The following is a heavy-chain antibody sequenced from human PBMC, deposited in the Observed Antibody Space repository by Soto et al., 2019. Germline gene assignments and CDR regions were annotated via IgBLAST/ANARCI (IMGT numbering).Heavy chain of an antibody. Sequence: GESLKISCKGSGYSFGTYWIAWVRQTPGKGLEWMGIIYPGDADTRYNPSFQGQVTISADKSITTTYLQWSSLKASDTAIYYCAASIFYYGMDVWGQGTTVTVSS. CDR3: AASIFYYGMDV. V-gene: IGHV5-51*01. CDR1: GYSFGTYW. J-gene: IGHJ6*02. CDR2: IYPGDADT.